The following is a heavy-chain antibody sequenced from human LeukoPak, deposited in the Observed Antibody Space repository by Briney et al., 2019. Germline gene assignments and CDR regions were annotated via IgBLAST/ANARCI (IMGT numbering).Heavy chain of an antibody. V-gene: IGHV4-39*01. D-gene: IGHD2-2*01. Sequence: SETLSLTCTVSGGSISSYYWGWIRQPPGKGLEWIGSIYYSGSTYYNPSLKSRVTISVDTSKNQFSLKLSSVTAADTAVYYCARAVVVPAAHDYWGQGTLVTVSS. CDR3: ARAVVVPAAHDY. J-gene: IGHJ4*02. CDR2: IYYSGST. CDR1: GGSISSYY.